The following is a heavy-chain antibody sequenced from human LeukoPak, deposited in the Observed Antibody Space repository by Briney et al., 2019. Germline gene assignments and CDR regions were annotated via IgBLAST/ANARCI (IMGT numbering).Heavy chain of an antibody. V-gene: IGHV3-21*01. D-gene: IGHD3-10*02. CDR3: AKDLNVGRYYYYGMDV. CDR1: GFTFSSYS. CDR2: ISTTSRYI. Sequence: GGSLSLSCAASGFTFSSYSMNWVRQAPGKGLEWVSSISTTSRYIYYADSVKGRFTVSRDNAKNSLSLQMNSLRPEDTAVYYCAKDLNVGRYYYYGMDVWGQGTTVTVSS. J-gene: IGHJ6*02.